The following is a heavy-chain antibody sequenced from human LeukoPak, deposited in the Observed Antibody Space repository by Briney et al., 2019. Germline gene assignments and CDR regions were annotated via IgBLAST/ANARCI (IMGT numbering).Heavy chain of an antibody. CDR1: GHTFTGYY. CDR3: ASTSSSWYLFDY. CDR2: INPNSGGT. Sequence: ASVKVSCKASGHTFTGYYMHWVRQAPGQGLEWMGWINPNSGGTNYAQKFQGRVTMTRDTSISTAYMELSRLRSDDTAVYYCASTSSSWYLFDYWGQGTLVTVSS. D-gene: IGHD6-13*01. V-gene: IGHV1-2*02. J-gene: IGHJ4*02.